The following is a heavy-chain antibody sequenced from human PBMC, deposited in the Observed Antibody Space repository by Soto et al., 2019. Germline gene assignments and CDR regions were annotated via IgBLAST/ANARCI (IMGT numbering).Heavy chain of an antibody. V-gene: IGHV3-23*01. D-gene: IGHD6-19*01. CDR3: AKTANGWFSAFDI. Sequence: EVRLLESGGGLVQPGGSLRLSCAASGFTFSSYAMSWVRQAPGKGLEWVSAISGSGGTTYYADSVKGRFTFSRDNSKTTLYLQMNSLRAEDTAVYYCAKTANGWFSAFDIWGQGTMVTVSS. J-gene: IGHJ3*02. CDR2: ISGSGGTT. CDR1: GFTFSSYA.